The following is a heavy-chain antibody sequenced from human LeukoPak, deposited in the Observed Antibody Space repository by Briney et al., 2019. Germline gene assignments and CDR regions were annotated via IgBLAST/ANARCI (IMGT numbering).Heavy chain of an antibody. CDR1: GGSISSYY. CDR3: ARDVRGIAAAGSYYYYYMDV. J-gene: IGHJ6*03. Sequence: SETLSLTCTVSGGSISSYYWSWIRQPAGKGLEWIGRIYTSGSTNYNPSLKSRVTMSVDTSKNQFSLKLSSVTAADTAVYYCARDVRGIAAAGSYYYYYMDVWGKGTTVTVSS. V-gene: IGHV4-4*07. D-gene: IGHD6-13*01. CDR2: IYTSGST.